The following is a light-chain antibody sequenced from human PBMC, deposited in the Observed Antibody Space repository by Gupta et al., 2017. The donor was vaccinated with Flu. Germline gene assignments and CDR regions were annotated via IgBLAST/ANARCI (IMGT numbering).Light chain of an antibody. CDR2: EVS. J-gene: IGLJ3*02. CDR3: GSYTVSGNV. CDR1: SSDIGAYNY. V-gene: IGLV2-14*01. Sequence: QSALTQPASVSGSPGQSITISCTGTSSDIGAYNYVSWYQQHPNKAPKLMIYEVSNRPSGVSNRFSGSKSGNTASLTISGLQADDEADYYCGSYTVSGNVFGGGTKVAVL.